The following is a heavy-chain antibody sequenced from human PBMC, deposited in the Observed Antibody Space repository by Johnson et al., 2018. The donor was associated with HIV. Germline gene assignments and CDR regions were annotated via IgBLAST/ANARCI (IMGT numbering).Heavy chain of an antibody. D-gene: IGHD3-10*01. Sequence: VQLLESGGGLVQPGGSLRLSCAASGFTFNNYAMSWVRQAPGKGLEWVSGISSSGSTIYYADSVKGRFTISRDNAKNSLYLQMNSLRAEDTAVCYCARVLRITQAFDIWGQGTMVTVSS. CDR3: ARVLRITQAFDI. J-gene: IGHJ3*02. V-gene: IGHV3-48*04. CDR1: GFTFNNYA. CDR2: ISSSGSTI.